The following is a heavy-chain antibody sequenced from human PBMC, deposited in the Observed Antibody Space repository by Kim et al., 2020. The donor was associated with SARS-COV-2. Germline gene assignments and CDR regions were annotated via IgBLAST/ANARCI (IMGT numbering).Heavy chain of an antibody. D-gene: IGHD6-6*01. CDR2: LSWNSGVI. CDR1: GFTFGDFA. Sequence: GGSLRLSCAASGFTFGDFAMHWVRQVPGKGLEWVAGLSWNSGVIGYADAVKGRFTISRHNAENSLNLQMNSLRAEDTAFYYCAKDLVSSSFRAFHIWGQGTMVTVSS. V-gene: IGHV3-9*01. CDR3: AKDLVSSSFRAFHI. J-gene: IGHJ3*02.